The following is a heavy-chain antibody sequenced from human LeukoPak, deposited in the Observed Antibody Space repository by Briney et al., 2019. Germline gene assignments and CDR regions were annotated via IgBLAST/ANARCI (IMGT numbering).Heavy chain of an antibody. V-gene: IGHV3-30*02. J-gene: IGHJ4*02. CDR2: IRYDGSNK. D-gene: IGHD3-3*01. CDR1: GFTFSSYG. CDR3: AKDPYDFWSGYYQSPDY. Sequence: GGSLRLSCAASGFTFSSYGMHWVRQAPGKGLEWVAFIRYDGSNKYYADSVKGRFTISRDNSKNTLYLQMNSLRAEDTAVYYCAKDPYDFWSGYYQSPDYWGQGTLVTVSS.